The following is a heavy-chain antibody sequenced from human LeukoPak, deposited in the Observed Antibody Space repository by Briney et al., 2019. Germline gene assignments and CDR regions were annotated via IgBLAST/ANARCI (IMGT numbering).Heavy chain of an antibody. CDR1: GFTFSSYS. Sequence: GGSLRLSCAASGFTFSSYSMNWVRQAPGKGLEWVSSISSSSSYIYYADSVKGRFTISRDNSKNTLYLQMNSLRAEDTAVYYCATPPNEEYDYVWGSYPQSLDYWGQGTLVTVSS. CDR3: ATPPNEEYDYVWGSYPQSLDY. J-gene: IGHJ4*02. D-gene: IGHD3-16*02. V-gene: IGHV3-21*01. CDR2: ISSSSSYI.